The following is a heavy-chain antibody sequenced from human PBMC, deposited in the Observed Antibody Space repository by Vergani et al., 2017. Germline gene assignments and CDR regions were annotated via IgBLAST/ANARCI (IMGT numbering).Heavy chain of an antibody. V-gene: IGHV3-15*07. D-gene: IGHD2-21*01. CDR1: GFSFRNAW. CDR3: TTDPRYCGDGLCYWLRDHHYYGMDV. J-gene: IGHJ6*02. Sequence: EVKLVESGGGIVKPGGSLRLSCVASGFSFRNAWMNWVRRTPGKGLEWVGRIKSTFDRGTTDYAAAVKGRFTISRDDSKNTLFLQMNGLKTEDIGVYYCTTDPRYCGDGLCYWLRDHHYYGMDVWGQGTTVTVSS. CDR2: IKSTFDRGTT.